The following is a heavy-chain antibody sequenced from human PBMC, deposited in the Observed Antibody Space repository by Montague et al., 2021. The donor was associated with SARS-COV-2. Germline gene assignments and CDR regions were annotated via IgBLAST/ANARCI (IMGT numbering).Heavy chain of an antibody. D-gene: IGHD1-14*01. CDR1: GDSVSRNSAA. CDR2: TYYRSKWYN. CDR3: ARHHVSTMYGYSWFDP. V-gene: IGHV6-1*01. J-gene: IGHJ5*02. Sequence: CAISGDSVSRNSAAWNWIRQSPSRGLEWLGRTYYRSKWYNDYAVSVKSRITINPDTSKNQISLQLNSVTSADAAVYYCARHHVSTMYGYSWFDPWGRGTLVTVSS.